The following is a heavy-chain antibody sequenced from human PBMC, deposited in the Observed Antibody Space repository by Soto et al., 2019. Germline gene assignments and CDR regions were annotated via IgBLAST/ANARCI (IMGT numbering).Heavy chain of an antibody. J-gene: IGHJ6*03. CDR1: GGSISSSSYY. D-gene: IGHD3-9*01. CDR2: IYYSGSA. CDR3: CVILTGYSSHYYYMDV. V-gene: IGHV4-39*01. Sequence: SETLSLTCTVSGGSISSSSYYWGWIRQPPGKGLEWIGSIYYSGSAYYNPSLKSRVTISVDTSKNQFSLKLSSVTAADTAVYYPCVILTGYSSHYYYMDVWGKGTTVTVSS.